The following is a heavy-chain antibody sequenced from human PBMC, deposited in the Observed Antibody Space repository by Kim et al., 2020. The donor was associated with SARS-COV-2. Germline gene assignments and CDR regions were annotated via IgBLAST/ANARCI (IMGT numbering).Heavy chain of an antibody. Sequence: ASVKVSCKASGYTFTSYAMHWVRQAPGRRLEWMGWINTGNGNTKYSQKFQGRVTITRDTSASTAYMELSTLRSEDTAVYYCVRAAGFLDFYFDYWGQGTLVTVSS. J-gene: IGHJ4*02. CDR3: VRAAGFLDFYFDY. CDR2: INTGNGNT. V-gene: IGHV1-3*04. D-gene: IGHD3-10*01. CDR1: GYTFTSYA.